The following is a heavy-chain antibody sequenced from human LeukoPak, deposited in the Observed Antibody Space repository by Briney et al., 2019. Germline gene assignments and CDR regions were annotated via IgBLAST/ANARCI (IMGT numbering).Heavy chain of an antibody. V-gene: IGHV1-2*02. CDR2: INPNSGAT. Sequence: ASVKVSCKASGYTFTGYYMNWVRQAPGQGLEWMGWINPNSGATIYAQKFQGRVTMTRDTSISTAYLELSSLRSDDTTVYYCARDQYSGSFYYWGQGTLVTVSS. CDR1: GYTFTGYY. D-gene: IGHD1-26*01. CDR3: ARDQYSGSFYY. J-gene: IGHJ4*02.